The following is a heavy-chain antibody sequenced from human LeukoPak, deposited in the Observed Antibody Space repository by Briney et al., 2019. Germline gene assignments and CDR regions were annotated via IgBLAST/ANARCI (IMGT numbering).Heavy chain of an antibody. Sequence: GGSLRLSCAASGFTVSDNYMTWVRQAPGKGLEWVSIIYGGSTYYADSVKGRFTISRDISKNTVYLQMNSLRAEDTAVYYCARDFEGVHRTTNSYTYYYYMDVWGKGTTVIVSS. J-gene: IGHJ6*03. CDR3: ARDFEGVHRTTNSYTYYYYMDV. D-gene: IGHD2/OR15-2a*01. CDR1: GFTVSDNY. V-gene: IGHV3-53*01. CDR2: IYGGST.